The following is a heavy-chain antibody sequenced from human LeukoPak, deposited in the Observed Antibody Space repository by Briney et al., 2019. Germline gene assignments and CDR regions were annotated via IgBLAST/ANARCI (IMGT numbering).Heavy chain of an antibody. CDR1: GGTFSGYA. V-gene: IGHV1-69*04. Sequence: SVTVSCKASGGTFSGYAISWVRQAPGQGLEWMGRIIPILGIANYAQKFQGRVTITADKSTSTAYMELSSLRSEDTAVYYCASPYCSSTSCYHYYFDYWGQGTLVTVSS. CDR3: ASPYCSSTSCYHYYFDY. J-gene: IGHJ4*02. CDR2: IIPILGIA. D-gene: IGHD2-2*01.